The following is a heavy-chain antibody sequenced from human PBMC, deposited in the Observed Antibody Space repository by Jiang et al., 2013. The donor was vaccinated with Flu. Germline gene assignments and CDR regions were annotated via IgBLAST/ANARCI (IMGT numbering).Heavy chain of an antibody. V-gene: IGHV1-46*03. CDR3: ARGMTTVTTPRVYYYYGMDV. Sequence: GAEVKKPGASVKVSCKASGYTFTSYYMHWVRQAPGQGLEWMGIINPSGGSTSYAQKFQGRVTMTRDTSTSTVYMELSSLRSEDTAVYYCARGMTTVTTPRVYYYYGMDVWGQGTTVTVSS. CDR1: GYTFTSYY. J-gene: IGHJ6*02. D-gene: IGHD4-17*01. CDR2: INPSGGST.